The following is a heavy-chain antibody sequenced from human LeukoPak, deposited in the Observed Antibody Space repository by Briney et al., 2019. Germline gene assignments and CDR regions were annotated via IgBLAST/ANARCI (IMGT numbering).Heavy chain of an antibody. CDR2: ISSSSSTI. V-gene: IGHV3-48*01. Sequence: GGSLRLSCAASGFTFSSYSMNWVRQAPGKGLEWVSYISSSSSTIYYADSVKGRFTISRDNAKNSLYLQMNSLRAEDTAVYHCARDSPHPYYYGMDVWGQGTTVTVSS. CDR1: GFTFSSYS. CDR3: ARDSPHPYYYGMDV. J-gene: IGHJ6*02.